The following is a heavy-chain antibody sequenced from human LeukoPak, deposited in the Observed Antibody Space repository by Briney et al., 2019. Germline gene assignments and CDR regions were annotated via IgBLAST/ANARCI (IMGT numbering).Heavy chain of an antibody. CDR3: ARRGYTYAYEYYYYCYMDV. Sequence: PGGSLRLSCAASGFTFSSYEMNWVRQAPGKGLEWVSYISSSGSTIYYADSLKGRFIISRDNAKNSLYLQMNSLGAEDTAVYYCARRGYTYAYEYYYYCYMDVWGKGTTVTVSS. CDR1: GFTFSSYE. CDR2: ISSSGSTI. J-gene: IGHJ6*03. D-gene: IGHD5-18*01. V-gene: IGHV3-48*03.